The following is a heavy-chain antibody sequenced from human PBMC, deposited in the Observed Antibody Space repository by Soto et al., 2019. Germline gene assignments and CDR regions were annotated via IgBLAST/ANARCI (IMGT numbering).Heavy chain of an antibody. CDR3: AREADYVNWFDP. CDR1: GFTFSSYS. CDR2: ISSSSSTI. D-gene: IGHD4-17*01. V-gene: IGHV3-48*01. Sequence: EVQLVESGGGLVQPGGSLRLSCAASGFTFSSYSMNWVRQAPGKGLEWVSYISSSSSTIYYADSVKGRFTTSRDNATNSLYLQMNSLRAEDTAVYYCAREADYVNWFDPWGQGTLVTVSS. J-gene: IGHJ5*02.